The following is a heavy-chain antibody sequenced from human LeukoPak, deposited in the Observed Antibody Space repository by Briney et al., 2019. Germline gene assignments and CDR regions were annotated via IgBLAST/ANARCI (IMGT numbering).Heavy chain of an antibody. CDR3: ARVDGYSGYAPADYFDY. D-gene: IGHD5-12*01. CDR2: IYYSGST. J-gene: IGHJ4*02. CDR1: GGSISSSSYY. Sequence: KPSETLSLTCTVSGGSISSSSYYWGWIRQPPGKGLEWIGSIYYSGSTYYNPSLKSRVTMSVDTSKNQFSLKLSSVTAADTAVYYCARVDGYSGYAPADYFDYWGQGTLVTVSS. V-gene: IGHV4-39*07.